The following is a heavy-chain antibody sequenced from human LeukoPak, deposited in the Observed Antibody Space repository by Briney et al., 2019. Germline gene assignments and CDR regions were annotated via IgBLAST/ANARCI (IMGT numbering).Heavy chain of an antibody. J-gene: IGHJ4*02. Sequence: PGGSLRLSCAASGFTFSNSGMHWVRQTPGKGLEWVAFIPYRGSDNNYAASVKGRFTISRDNSKNMLYLQMNSLRLEDTAVYYCAKDRHGHYALDYCGQGTLVTVSS. CDR1: GFTFSNSG. CDR2: IPYRGSDN. V-gene: IGHV3-30*02. D-gene: IGHD4-17*01. CDR3: AKDRHGHYALDY.